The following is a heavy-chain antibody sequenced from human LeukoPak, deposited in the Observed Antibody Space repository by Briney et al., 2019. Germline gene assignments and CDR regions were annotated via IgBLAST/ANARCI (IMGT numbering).Heavy chain of an antibody. V-gene: IGHV4-4*07. CDR2: IYSSGST. Sequence: PSETLSLTCTVPGGSINNYYWSWIRQLAGKGLEWIGRIYSSGSTNYNPSLKGRVTMSVDTSKNQFSLKLISVTAADTAVYYCARDRGDHGSGSYLSYWGQGALVTVSS. D-gene: IGHD3-10*01. J-gene: IGHJ4*02. CDR1: GGSINNYY. CDR3: ARDRGDHGSGSYLSY.